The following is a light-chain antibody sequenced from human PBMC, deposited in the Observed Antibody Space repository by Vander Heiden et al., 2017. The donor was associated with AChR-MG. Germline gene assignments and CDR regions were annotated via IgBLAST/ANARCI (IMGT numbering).Light chain of an antibody. CDR1: QDISDF. Sequence: QMTQSPSSLSASIGDRVTITCRASQDISDFLAWYQQKPGKVPKLLIFAASTLQSGVPSRFSASGSGTDFTLTISSLQPEDVASYYCQKYNSDPLTFGGRTKVEIK. CDR3: QKYNSDPLT. CDR2: AAS. J-gene: IGKJ4*01. V-gene: IGKV1-27*01.